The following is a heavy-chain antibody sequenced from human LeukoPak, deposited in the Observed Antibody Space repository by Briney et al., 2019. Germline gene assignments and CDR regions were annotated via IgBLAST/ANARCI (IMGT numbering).Heavy chain of an antibody. J-gene: IGHJ3*02. V-gene: IGHV4-59*01. D-gene: IGHD4-4*01. Sequence: SETLSLTRSLSGGSINSDYWTWIRQPPGKGVGWIGYIYHSGSTNSNPSLKSRDTISIDKSKKQFSLKLISVTAADTAIYYCARVGGMTTINNAAFDIWGQGTMVTVSS. CDR1: GGSINSDY. CDR3: ARVGGMTTINNAAFDI. CDR2: IYHSGST.